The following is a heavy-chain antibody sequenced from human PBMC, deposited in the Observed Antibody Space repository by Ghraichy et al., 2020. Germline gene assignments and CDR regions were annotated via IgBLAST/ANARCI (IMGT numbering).Heavy chain of an antibody. V-gene: IGHV5-51*01. J-gene: IGHJ3*02. CDR2: IYPGDSDT. Sequence: GESLNISCKGSGYSFTSYWIGWVRQMPGKGLEWMGIIYPGDSDTRYSPSFQGQVTISADKSISTAYLQWSSLKASDTAMYYCARILPHSSGWYFPKWGAFDIWGQGTMVTVSS. CDR1: GYSFTSYW. D-gene: IGHD6-19*01. CDR3: ARILPHSSGWYFPKWGAFDI.